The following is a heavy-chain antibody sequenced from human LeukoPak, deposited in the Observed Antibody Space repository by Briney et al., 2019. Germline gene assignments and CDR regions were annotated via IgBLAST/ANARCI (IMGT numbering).Heavy chain of an antibody. Sequence: SETLSLTCTVSGGAITSGGYSWNWIRQPPGKGLEWIGYIYYSGSTYYNPSLKSRVTISVDTSKNQFSLKLSSVTAADTAVYYCARVDWNDALNALDIWGQGTMVTVSS. D-gene: IGHD1-1*01. CDR2: IYYSGST. V-gene: IGHV4-30-2*05. CDR3: ARVDWNDALNALDI. CDR1: GGAITSGGYS. J-gene: IGHJ3*02.